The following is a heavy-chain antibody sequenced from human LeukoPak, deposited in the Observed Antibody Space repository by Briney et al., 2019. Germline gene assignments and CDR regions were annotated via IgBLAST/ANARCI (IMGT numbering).Heavy chain of an antibody. J-gene: IGHJ4*02. CDR3: AKEYNSGD. CDR2: ISVSGGTT. V-gene: IGHV3-23*01. CDR1: GFTFTTYA. D-gene: IGHD1-1*01. Sequence: AGGSLRLSCAASGFTFTTYAMSWVRQAPEKGLEWVSGISVSGGTTFYADSVKGRFTISRDNSKNTPYLQMNSLRAEDTAVYYCAKEYNSGDWGQGTLVTVSS.